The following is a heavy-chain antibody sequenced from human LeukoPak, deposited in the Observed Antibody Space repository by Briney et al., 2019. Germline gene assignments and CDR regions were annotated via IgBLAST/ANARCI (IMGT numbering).Heavy chain of an antibody. CDR2: ISAYNGNT. J-gene: IGHJ4*02. D-gene: IGHD6-13*01. CDR3: ATDPDHSSSSVY. V-gene: IGHV1-18*01. Sequence: GASVKVSCKASGYTFTSYGISWVRQAPGQGLEWMGWISAYNGNTNYAQKLQGRVTMTEDTSTDTAYMELSSLRSEDTAVYYCATDPDHSSSSVYWGQGTLVTVSS. CDR1: GYTFTSYG.